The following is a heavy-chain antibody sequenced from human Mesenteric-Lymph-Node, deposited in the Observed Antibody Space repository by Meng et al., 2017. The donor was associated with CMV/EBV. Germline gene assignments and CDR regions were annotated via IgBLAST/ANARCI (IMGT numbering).Heavy chain of an antibody. Sequence: SETLSLTCAVYGGSFSGYYWSWIRQPPGKGLEWIGEINHSGSTNYNPSLKSRVTISVDTSKNQFSLKLSSVTAADTAVYYCARDIGGSGWAPGAFDIWGQGTMVTVSS. CDR2: INHSGST. V-gene: IGHV4-34*01. D-gene: IGHD6-19*01. J-gene: IGHJ3*02. CDR1: GGSFSGYY. CDR3: ARDIGGSGWAPGAFDI.